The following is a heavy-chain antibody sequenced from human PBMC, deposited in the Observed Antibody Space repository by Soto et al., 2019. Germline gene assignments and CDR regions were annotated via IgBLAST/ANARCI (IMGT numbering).Heavy chain of an antibody. D-gene: IGHD3-10*01. CDR1: GYTSTAYA. J-gene: IGHJ6*02. CDR3: ASRRFGEYPYGLDV. CDR2: INVGNGNT. Sequence: QVQLVQSGAEEKKPGASVKVSCKASGYTSTAYAMHWVRQAPGQRLEWMGWINVGNGNTKYSQKLQGRVTITRDTSASTAYMELRSLTSEDTAVYYCASRRFGEYPYGLDVWGQGTTVTVSS. V-gene: IGHV1-3*05.